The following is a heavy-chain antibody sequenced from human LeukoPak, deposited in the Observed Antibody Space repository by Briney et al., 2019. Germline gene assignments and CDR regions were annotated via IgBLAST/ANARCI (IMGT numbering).Heavy chain of an antibody. Sequence: GGSLRLSCAASGFTVSSNDISWVRQAPGKGLEWVSVVYSGGTTYFADSVKGRFTISRDDFKNTLYLQMNSLRAEDTAVYYCARDTPTSGFGEFIFYYYGLDVWGLGTTVTVSS. CDR3: ARDTPTSGFGEFIFYYYGLDV. J-gene: IGHJ6*02. V-gene: IGHV3-66*01. CDR1: GFTVSSND. CDR2: VYSGGTT. D-gene: IGHD3-10*01.